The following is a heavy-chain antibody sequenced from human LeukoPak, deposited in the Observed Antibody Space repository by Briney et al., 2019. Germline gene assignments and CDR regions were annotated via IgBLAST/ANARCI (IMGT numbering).Heavy chain of an antibody. CDR1: GYTFTTYG. CDR2: ISAYNGNT. J-gene: IGHJ4*02. V-gene: IGHV1-18*01. D-gene: IGHD1-20*01. CDR3: ARGLITGTTVDYFDY. Sequence: GASVKVSCKASGYTFTTYGISCVRLAPGQGLEWMGWISAYNGNTNYAQNFQGRVTMTTDTSTTTAYMELRSLRSDDTAVYYCARGLITGTTVDYFDYWGQGTLVTVSS.